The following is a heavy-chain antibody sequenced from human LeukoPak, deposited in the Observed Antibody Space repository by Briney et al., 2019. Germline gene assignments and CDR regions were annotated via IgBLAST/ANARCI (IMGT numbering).Heavy chain of an antibody. CDR2: ISYDGSNK. V-gene: IGHV3-30*04. CDR3: ARGRGYSYGHFDY. CDR1: GFTFSTFA. J-gene: IGHJ4*02. D-gene: IGHD5-18*01. Sequence: GGSLRLSCAASGFTFSTFAMHWVRQAPGKGLEWVAVISYDGSNKYYADSVKGRFTISRDNSKNTLYLQMNSLRAEDTAVYYCARGRGYSYGHFDYWGQGTLVTVSS.